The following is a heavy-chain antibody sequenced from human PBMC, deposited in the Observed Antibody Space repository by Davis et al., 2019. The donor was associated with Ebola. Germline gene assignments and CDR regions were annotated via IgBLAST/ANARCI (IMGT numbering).Heavy chain of an antibody. D-gene: IGHD3-3*01. V-gene: IGHV3-23*01. CDR2: ISGSGGST. CDR1: GFTFSSYA. J-gene: IGHJ3*02. Sequence: GESLKISCAASGFTFSSYAMSWVRQAPGKGLEWVSAISGSGGSTYYADSVKGRFTISRDNSKNTLYLQMNSLRAEDTAVYYCAKDRGTRSITIFGVVSDAFDIWGQGTMVTVSS. CDR3: AKDRGTRSITIFGVVSDAFDI.